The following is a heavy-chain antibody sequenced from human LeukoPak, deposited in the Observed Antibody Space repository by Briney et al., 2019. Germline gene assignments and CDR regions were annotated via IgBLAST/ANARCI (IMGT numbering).Heavy chain of an antibody. Sequence: GGSLRLSCAASGTTFSSYGMHWVRQAPGKGLEWVAVIWYDGSNKFYADSVKGRFTISRDNSKNTLFLQMNILRAEDTAVYYCARERLGGGAFDIWGQGTMVTVSS. CDR2: IWYDGSNK. CDR3: ARERLGGGAFDI. CDR1: GTTFSSYG. J-gene: IGHJ3*02. D-gene: IGHD3-16*01. V-gene: IGHV3-33*01.